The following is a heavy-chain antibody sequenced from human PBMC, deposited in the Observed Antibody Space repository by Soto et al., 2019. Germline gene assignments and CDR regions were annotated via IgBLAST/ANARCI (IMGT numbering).Heavy chain of an antibody. CDR3: SSFNWYYDL. V-gene: IGHV4-59*08. J-gene: IGHJ2*01. CDR2: IYYSGST. Sequence: QVQLQESGPGLVKPSETLSLTCTVSGGSISSYYWSWIRQPPGKGLEWIGYIYYSGSTNYNTSLTSLVTISVDTSKNQFSLKLSSVTAADTAAYYCSSFNWYYDLWGRGTLVTVSS. CDR1: GGSISSYY.